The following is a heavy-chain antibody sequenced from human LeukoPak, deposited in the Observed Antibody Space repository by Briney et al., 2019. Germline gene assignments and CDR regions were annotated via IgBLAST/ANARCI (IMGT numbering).Heavy chain of an antibody. Sequence: GSLRLSFSASGFTFLSYEMTWVRQAPGKGLEWVSYISCSGSTIYYTDSVKGRFTISRDNAKNSLYLQMNSLRAEDTAVYYCAGLVLDYWGQGTLVTVSS. V-gene: IGHV3-48*03. D-gene: IGHD6-19*01. CDR1: GFTFLSYE. CDR2: ISCSGSTI. J-gene: IGHJ4*02. CDR3: AGLVLDY.